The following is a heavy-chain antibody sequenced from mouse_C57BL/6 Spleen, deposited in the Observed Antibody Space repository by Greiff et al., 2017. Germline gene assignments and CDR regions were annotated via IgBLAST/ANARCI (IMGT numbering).Heavy chain of an antibody. CDR1: GSTFPSYW. V-gene: IGHV1-64*01. CDR3: ARSYFDY. CDR2: IHPNSGST. J-gene: IGHJ2*01. Sequence: QVQLQQPGAALVQPGASVKLSCKASGSTFPSYWMHWVKPRPGQGLEWIGMIHPNSGSTTYNAKFKSKATLTVDTYSSTAYMHISSLTSADSAVYYCARSYFDYGGQGTTLTVSS.